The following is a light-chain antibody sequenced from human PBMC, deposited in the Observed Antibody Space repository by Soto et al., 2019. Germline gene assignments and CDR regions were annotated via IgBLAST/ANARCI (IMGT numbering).Light chain of an antibody. V-gene: IGKV3-20*01. CDR3: KQYGSSPRT. Sequence: EFVLTQSPATLSLSPGERAILSCRASQSVAGSLAWYQQKPGQAHRLLIYGAYNRATGIQDRFSGSGSGTDFTLTITRLEPEDFAVYFCKQYGSSPRTFGQGTRLEIK. J-gene: IGKJ5*01. CDR2: GAY. CDR1: QSVAGS.